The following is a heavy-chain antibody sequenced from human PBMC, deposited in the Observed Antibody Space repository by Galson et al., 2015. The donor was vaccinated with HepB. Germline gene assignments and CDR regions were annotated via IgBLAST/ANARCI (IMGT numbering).Heavy chain of an antibody. Sequence: SLRLSCAASGFTFSYYSINWVRQAPGKGLEWVSSISSSGDYIYYADSLKDRFTISRDNARNSLYLQMNSLRAEDTAVYCCAREGGGRGPGYQFYYGLDVWGQGTAVTVSS. CDR1: GFTFSYYS. V-gene: IGHV3-21*01. CDR3: AREGGGRGPGYQFYYGLDV. D-gene: IGHD2-2*01. CDR2: ISSSGDYI. J-gene: IGHJ6*02.